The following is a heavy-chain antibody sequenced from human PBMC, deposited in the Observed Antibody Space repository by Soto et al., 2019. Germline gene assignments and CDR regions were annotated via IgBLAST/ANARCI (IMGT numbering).Heavy chain of an antibody. J-gene: IGHJ4*02. CDR2: ISAYNGNT. CDR3: ARDRTVDILTGYYFDY. Sequence: GASVKVSCKASGYTFTSYGISWVRQAPGQGLEWMGWISAYNGNTNYAQKLQGRVTMTTDTSTSTAYMELRSLRSDDTAVYYCARDRTVDILTGYYFDYWGQGTLVTVSS. CDR1: GYTFTSYG. D-gene: IGHD3-9*01. V-gene: IGHV1-18*01.